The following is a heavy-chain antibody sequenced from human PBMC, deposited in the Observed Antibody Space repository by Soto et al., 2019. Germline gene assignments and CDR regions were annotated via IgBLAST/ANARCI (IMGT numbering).Heavy chain of an antibody. J-gene: IGHJ5*02. CDR1: GDTFNRYT. D-gene: IGHD5-18*01. CDR3: AREGGHNYGLGRGHPFDP. CDR2: IIPMFRSA. Sequence: QVQLVQSGAEVKKSGSSVKVSCKASGDTFNRYTISWVRQAPGQGLEWMGGIIPMFRSANYAQKFQGRVTITADESTNTAYMEMSSLRSDATAVYYCAREGGHNYGLGRGHPFDPWGQGTLVTVSS. V-gene: IGHV1-69*01.